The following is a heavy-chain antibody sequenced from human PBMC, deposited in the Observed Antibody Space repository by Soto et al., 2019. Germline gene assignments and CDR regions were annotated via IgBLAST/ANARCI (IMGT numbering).Heavy chain of an antibody. CDR3: ARAPLITIFGVVHY. CDR1: GYTFTSSG. CDR2: ISAYNGNT. D-gene: IGHD3-3*01. Sequence: ASVKVSCTASGYTFTSSGISWVRLAPGQGLEWMGWISAYNGNTNYAQKLQGRVTMTTDASTSTAYMELRSLRSDDTAVYYCARAPLITIFGVVHYWGQGTLVTVSS. V-gene: IGHV1-18*01. J-gene: IGHJ4*02.